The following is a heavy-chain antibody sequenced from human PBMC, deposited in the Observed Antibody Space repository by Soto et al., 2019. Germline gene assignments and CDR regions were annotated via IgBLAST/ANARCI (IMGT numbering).Heavy chain of an antibody. CDR1: GYTFTSYG. CDR2: ISAYNGNT. D-gene: IGHD1-1*01. J-gene: IGHJ5*02. V-gene: IGHV1-18*01. Sequence: ASVKVSCKASGYTFTSYGISWVRQAPGQGLEWMGWISAYNGNTNYAQKLQGRVTMTTDTSTSTAYMELRSLRSDDTAVYYCARVAEADFHRGYLWFDPWGQGTLVTVPS. CDR3: ARVAEADFHRGYLWFDP.